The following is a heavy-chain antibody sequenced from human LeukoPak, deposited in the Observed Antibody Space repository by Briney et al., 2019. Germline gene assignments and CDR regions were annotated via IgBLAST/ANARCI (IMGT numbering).Heavy chain of an antibody. D-gene: IGHD1-20*01. Sequence: PSETLSLTCTVSGGSISSSSYYWSWIRQPPGKGLEWIGEINHSGSTNYNPSLKSRVTISVDTSKNQFSLKLSSVTAADTAVYYCARNKRPITGTYYFDYWGQGTLVTVSS. CDR3: ARNKRPITGTYYFDY. V-gene: IGHV4-39*07. CDR1: GGSISSSSYY. J-gene: IGHJ4*02. CDR2: INHSGST.